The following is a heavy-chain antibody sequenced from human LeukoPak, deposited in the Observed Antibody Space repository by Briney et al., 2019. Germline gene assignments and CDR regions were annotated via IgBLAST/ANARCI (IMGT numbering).Heavy chain of an antibody. CDR3: AKDRDYGSGSYPYYFDY. D-gene: IGHD3-10*01. J-gene: IGHJ4*02. CDR2: ISGSGGST. CDR1: GFTFSSYA. Sequence: GGSLRLSCAASGFTFSSYAMSWVRQAPGKGQEWVSAISGSGGSTYYADSVKGRFTISRDNSKNTLYLQMNSLRAEDTAVYYCAKDRDYGSGSYPYYFDYWGQGTLVTVSS. V-gene: IGHV3-23*01.